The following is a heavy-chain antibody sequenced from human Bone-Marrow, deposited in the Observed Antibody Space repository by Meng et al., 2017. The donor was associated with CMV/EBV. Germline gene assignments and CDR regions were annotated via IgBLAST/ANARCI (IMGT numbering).Heavy chain of an antibody. V-gene: IGHV4-59*01. J-gene: IGHJ4*02. CDR2: MYYSGSA. CDR3: ARDSWLQGTSFEY. CDR1: GGSISGYY. Sequence: SETLSLTCTVSGGSISGYYWSWIRQPPGKGLECIGYMYYSGSANYNPSLKSRVTISVDTSRNQFSLRLSSVTAADTAVYYCARDSWLQGTSFEYWGQGMRVTGYS. D-gene: IGHD3-22*01.